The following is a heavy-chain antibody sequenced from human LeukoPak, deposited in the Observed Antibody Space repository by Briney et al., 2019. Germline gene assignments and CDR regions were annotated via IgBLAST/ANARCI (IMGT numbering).Heavy chain of an antibody. J-gene: IGHJ4*02. CDR2: INPNFGGT. V-gene: IGHV1-2*02. Sequence: ASVKVSCKASGYSISNYDMHWVRQAPGQGLEWMGWINPNFGGTNYARKFQGRVTMTRDTSISTVYMELSRLRSDDTAVYYCATTPEWATIPFGFDYWGQGSLVTVSS. CDR1: GYSISNYD. D-gene: IGHD5-12*01. CDR3: ATTPEWATIPFGFDY.